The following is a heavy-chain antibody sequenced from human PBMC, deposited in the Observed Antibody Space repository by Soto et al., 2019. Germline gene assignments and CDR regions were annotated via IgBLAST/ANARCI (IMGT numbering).Heavy chain of an antibody. CDR2: IYYSGSA. Sequence: SETLSLTCTVSGGSISSSSYYWGWIRQPPGKGLEWIGSIYYSGSAYYNPSLKSRVTISVDTSKNQFSLKLSSVTAADTAVYYCARIGILAYYDILTGPPVYYGMDVWGQGTTVTVSS. CDR1: GGSISSSSYY. J-gene: IGHJ6*02. CDR3: ARIGILAYYDILTGPPVYYGMDV. D-gene: IGHD3-9*01. V-gene: IGHV4-39*01.